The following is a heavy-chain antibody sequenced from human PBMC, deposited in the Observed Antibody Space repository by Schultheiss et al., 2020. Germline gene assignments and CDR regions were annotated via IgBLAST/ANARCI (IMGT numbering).Heavy chain of an antibody. CDR2: ISYDGSNK. CDR3: ARGLHYIAAAGPLDY. D-gene: IGHD6-13*01. CDR1: GFTFSSYA. J-gene: IGHJ4*02. V-gene: IGHV3-30*14. Sequence: GGSLRLSCAASGFTFSSYAMHWVRQAPGKGLEWVAVISYDGSNKYYADSVKGRFTISRDISKNTLYLQMNTLRAEDTAVYYCARGLHYIAAAGPLDYWGQGTLVTVSS.